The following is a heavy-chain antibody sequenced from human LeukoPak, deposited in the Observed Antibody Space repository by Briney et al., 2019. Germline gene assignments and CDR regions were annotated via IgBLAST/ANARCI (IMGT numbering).Heavy chain of an antibody. Sequence: TSETLSLTCTVSGGSISSSSYYWGWLRQPPGKGLEWIGSIYYSGSTYYNPSLKSRVTISVDTSKNQFSLKLSSVTAADTAVYYCARGLISTRSWYEGKYYFDYWGQGTLVTVSP. V-gene: IGHV4-39*07. J-gene: IGHJ4*02. CDR3: ARGLISTRSWYEGKYYFDY. CDR2: IYYSGST. CDR1: GGSISSSSYY. D-gene: IGHD6-13*01.